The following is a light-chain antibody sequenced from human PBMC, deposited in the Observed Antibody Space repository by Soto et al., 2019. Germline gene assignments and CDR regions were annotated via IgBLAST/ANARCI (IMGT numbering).Light chain of an antibody. Sequence: DIQMTQSPSSLSASVGDRVAITCRASQAISNYLAWYQQKPGKVPKLMIYAASTLQSGVPSRFSGSGSGTDVTITISSLKKEDGATYYCQKYNSATLTFGQGTRLEIK. CDR1: QAISNY. CDR3: QKYNSATLT. V-gene: IGKV1-27*01. J-gene: IGKJ5*01. CDR2: AAS.